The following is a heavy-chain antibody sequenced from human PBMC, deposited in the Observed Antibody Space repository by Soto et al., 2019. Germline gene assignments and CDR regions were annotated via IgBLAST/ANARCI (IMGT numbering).Heavy chain of an antibody. D-gene: IGHD5-18*01. CDR1: GGTFSSYA. V-gene: IGHV1-69*01. Sequence: QVQLVQSGAEVKKPGSSVKVSCTASGGTFSSYAISWVRQAPGQGLEWMGGSIPTFGTANYAQTFQGRVTITADEPTSTADMELSSRRYEDTAVYYCASTSVPGDGYGWGPLEYWGQGTLVTVSP. CDR3: ASTSVPGDGYGWGPLEY. J-gene: IGHJ4*02. CDR2: SIPTFGTA.